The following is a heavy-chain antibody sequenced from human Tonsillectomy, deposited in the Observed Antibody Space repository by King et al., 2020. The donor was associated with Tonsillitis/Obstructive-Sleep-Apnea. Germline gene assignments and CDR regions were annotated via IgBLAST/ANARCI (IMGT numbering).Heavy chain of an antibody. CDR2: TRDKARSYTT. J-gene: IGHJ4*02. D-gene: IGHD1-26*01. CDR3: ARVASGGSGSDRGYCFDY. V-gene: IGHV3-72*01. CDR1: GFTFSDHY. Sequence: EVQLVESGGGLVQPGGSLRLSCAASGFTFSDHYMDWVRQAPGKGLEWVGRTRDKARSYTTEYAASVKGRFTISRDDSKNSLYLQMNSLKTEDTAVYYCARVASGGSGSDRGYCFDYWGQGTLVTVSS.